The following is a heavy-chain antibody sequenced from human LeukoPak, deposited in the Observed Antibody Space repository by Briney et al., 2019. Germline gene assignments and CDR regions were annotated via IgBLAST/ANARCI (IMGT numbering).Heavy chain of an antibody. CDR2: MFHSGTT. J-gene: IGHJ5*02. D-gene: IGHD2-2*01. V-gene: IGHV4-59*08. CDR3: ARVLGYCSSTSCYRVGWFDP. Sequence: SETLSLTCTVSGGSITNYDWSWIRQPPGKGLEWIGYMFHSGTTNYNPSLTSRVTISRDTSKSQFALKLSSVTAADTAVYYCARVLGYCSSTSCYRVGWFDPWGQGTLVTVSS. CDR1: GGSITNYD.